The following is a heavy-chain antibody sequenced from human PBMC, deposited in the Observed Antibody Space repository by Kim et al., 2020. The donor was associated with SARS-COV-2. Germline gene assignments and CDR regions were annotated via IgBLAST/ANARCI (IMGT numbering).Heavy chain of an antibody. V-gene: IGHV3-15*01. J-gene: IGHJ5*02. Sequence: GGSLRLSCAASGFSFTNAWMSWVRQAPGKGLEWVGLIKSRTDGETTDYATPVKGRFTISRDDSKNTLFLLMNSLKTEDTAMYYCATDLSLLPFGPWGQGT. CDR3: ATDLSLLPFGP. CDR1: GFSFTNAW. CDR2: IKSRTDGETT.